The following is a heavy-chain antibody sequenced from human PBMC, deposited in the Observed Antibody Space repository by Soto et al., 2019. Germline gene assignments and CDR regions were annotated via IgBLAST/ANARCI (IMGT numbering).Heavy chain of an antibody. CDR2: ISPYTGNT. Sequence: QVQLVQSGDEVKKPGASVKVSCKASGYIFVNYGIAWVRQAPRQGLEWMGWISPYTGNTHSARKVQGRLTITTDTSTSTAYMDLVRLTCADTAVYYCVMVDNYVTPTPQDVWGQGTTVTVSS. D-gene: IGHD3-16*01. V-gene: IGHV1-18*01. J-gene: IGHJ6*02. CDR1: GYIFVNYG. CDR3: VMVDNYVTPTPQDV.